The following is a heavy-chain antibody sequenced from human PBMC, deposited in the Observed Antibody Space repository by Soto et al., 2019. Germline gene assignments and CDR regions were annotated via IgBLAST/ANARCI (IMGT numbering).Heavy chain of an antibody. J-gene: IGHJ5*02. Sequence: VASVKVSCKASGYTFTSYDINWVRQATGQGLEWMGWMNPNSGNTGYAQKFQGRVTMTRNTSISTAYMELSSLRSEDTAVYYCARNRGSSGWFDPWGQGTLVTVSS. CDR2: MNPNSGNT. CDR3: ARNRGSSGWFDP. D-gene: IGHD6-25*01. CDR1: GYTFTSYD. V-gene: IGHV1-8*01.